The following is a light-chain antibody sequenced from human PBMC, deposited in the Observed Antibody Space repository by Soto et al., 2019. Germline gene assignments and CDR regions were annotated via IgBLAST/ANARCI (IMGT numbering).Light chain of an antibody. CDR3: HHYNIYPWT. CDR1: QSISNW. CDR2: KAS. Sequence: DIQMTQSPSTLSASVGDRVTITCRACQSISNWLAWYQQKPGKAPKLLIYKASSLESGVPSRFSGSGSGTEFTLTISSLQPDDFATYYCHHYNIYPWTFGQGTKVEI. V-gene: IGKV1-5*03. J-gene: IGKJ1*01.